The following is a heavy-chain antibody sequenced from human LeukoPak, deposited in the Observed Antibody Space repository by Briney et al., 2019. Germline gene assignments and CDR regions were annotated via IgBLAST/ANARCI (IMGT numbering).Heavy chain of an antibody. D-gene: IGHD3-22*01. CDR2: IIPNFGTV. V-gene: IGHV1-69*01. Sequence: SVTLSFTSSAGSFSSYAISWVRLAHAQGLEWMGGIIPNFGTVNYAQKLQGRVTITADESTSTAYMELSSLSSEDTAVYYCARVGGLHESSGYRGSDFDYWGQGTLVTVPS. J-gene: IGHJ4*02. CDR3: ARVGGLHESSGYRGSDFDY. CDR1: AGSFSSYA.